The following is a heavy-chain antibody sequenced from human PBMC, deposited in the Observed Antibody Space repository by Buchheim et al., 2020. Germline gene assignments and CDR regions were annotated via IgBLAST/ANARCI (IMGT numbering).Heavy chain of an antibody. CDR3: AILRATTWYYFDY. V-gene: IGHV4-39*01. CDR1: GGSISSSSYY. CDR2: IYYSGST. Sequence: QLQLQESGPGLVKPSETLSLTCTVSGGSISSSSYYWGWIRQPPGKGLEWFGSIYYSGSTYYNPSLKSRVTISVDTSKNQFSLKLSSVTAADTAVYYCAILRATTWYYFDYWGQGTL. J-gene: IGHJ4*02. D-gene: IGHD1-26*01.